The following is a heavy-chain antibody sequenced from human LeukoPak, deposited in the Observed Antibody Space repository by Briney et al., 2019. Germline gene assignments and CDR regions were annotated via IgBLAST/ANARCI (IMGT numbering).Heavy chain of an antibody. Sequence: GASVKVSCKASGYTFTSYYMHWVRQAPGQGLEWMGIINPSGGSTSYAQKFQGRVTMTRDTSTSTVYVELSSLRSDDTAMYYCARDRTTVTTGYYGMDVWGQGTTLTVSS. CDR1: GYTFTSYY. CDR2: INPSGGST. V-gene: IGHV1-46*01. CDR3: ARDRTTVTTGYYGMDV. D-gene: IGHD4-17*01. J-gene: IGHJ6*02.